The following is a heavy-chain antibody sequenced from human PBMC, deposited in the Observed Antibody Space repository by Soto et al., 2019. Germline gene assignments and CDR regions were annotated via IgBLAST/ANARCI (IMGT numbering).Heavy chain of an antibody. Sequence: QITLKESGPTLVKPTQTLTLTCSFSGFSLTTSGVGVGWIRQPPGEALEWLALIYWDDDKRYSPSLKSRLTITKDTSKNHVVLTMPNMDPVDTATYSCAHRLTLNSDWNYGRFDYWGQGTLVTLSS. D-gene: IGHD1-7*01. CDR3: AHRLTLNSDWNYGRFDY. CDR1: GFSLTTSGVG. CDR2: IYWDDDK. V-gene: IGHV2-5*02. J-gene: IGHJ4*02.